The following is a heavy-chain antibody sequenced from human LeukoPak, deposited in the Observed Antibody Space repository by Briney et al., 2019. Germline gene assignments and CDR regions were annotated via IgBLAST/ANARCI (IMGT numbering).Heavy chain of an antibody. J-gene: IGHJ4*02. CDR2: IRGSGGST. V-gene: IGHV3-23*01. Sequence: GRSLRLSCAVSGFTFSSYAMSWVRQAPGKGLEWVSAIRGSGGSTYYTDSGKGRFTISRDNSKNTLYLQMNSLGAEDTAVYYCAKDGVELRYFDWLFQYYFDYWGQGTLVTVSS. CDR3: AKDGVELRYFDWLFQYYFDY. CDR1: GFTFSSYA. D-gene: IGHD3-9*01.